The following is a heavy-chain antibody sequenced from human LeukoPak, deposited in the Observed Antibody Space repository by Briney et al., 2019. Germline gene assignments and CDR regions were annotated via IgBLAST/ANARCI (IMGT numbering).Heavy chain of an antibody. CDR1: GGSFSGYY. CDR2: MNPGGST. D-gene: IGHD3-22*01. V-gene: IGHV4-34*01. J-gene: IGHJ6*03. Sequence: SETLSLTCAVYGGSFSGYYWTWIRQTPEKGLEWIGEMNPGGSTNYNPSLKSRVTISVDTSKNQFSLELSAVTAADTAVYYCARGRQDVTMIVVVMTAVSYYLDVWGKGTTVIVS. CDR3: ARGRQDVTMIVVVMTAVSYYLDV.